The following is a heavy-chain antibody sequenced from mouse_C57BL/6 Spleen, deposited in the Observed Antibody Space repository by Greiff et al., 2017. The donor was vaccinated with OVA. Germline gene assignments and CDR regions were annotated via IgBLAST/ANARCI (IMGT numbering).Heavy chain of an antibody. CDR2: IYPGDGDT. CDR3: ARVDGSSYLWYFDV. Sequence: QVQLKQSGAELVKPGASVKISCKASGYAFSSYWMNWVKQRPGKGLEWIGQIYPGDGDTNYNGKFKGKATLTADKSSSTAYMQLSSLTSEDSAVYFCARVDGSSYLWYFDVWGTGTTVTVSS. V-gene: IGHV1-80*01. J-gene: IGHJ1*03. D-gene: IGHD1-1*01. CDR1: GYAFSSYW.